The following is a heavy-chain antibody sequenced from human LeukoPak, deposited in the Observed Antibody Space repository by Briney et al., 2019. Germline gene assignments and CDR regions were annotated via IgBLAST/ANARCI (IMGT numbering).Heavy chain of an antibody. Sequence: GGSLRLSCAASGFTFGNYGMHWVRQAPGMGLEWVAFIRYDGSEKYYADSVKGRFTISRDNSKNTLYLEMNSLRAEDTAVYFCSGSYSYWGQGTLVTVSS. J-gene: IGHJ4*02. CDR3: SGSYSY. D-gene: IGHD3-10*01. V-gene: IGHV3-30*02. CDR2: IRYDGSEK. CDR1: GFTFGNYG.